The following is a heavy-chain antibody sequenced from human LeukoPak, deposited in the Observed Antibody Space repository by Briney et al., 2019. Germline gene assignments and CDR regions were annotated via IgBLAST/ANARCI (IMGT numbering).Heavy chain of an antibody. CDR2: ISYDGSRK. V-gene: IGHV3-30*04. CDR3: ARDQEWELLGHNYYYGMDV. Sequence: SCKASGGTFSSYAISWVRQAPGKGLEWVAVISYDGSRKYYADSVTGRFTISRDNSKNTLYLLMNSLRAEDTAVYYCARDQEWELLGHNYYYGMDVWGQGTTVTVSS. J-gene: IGHJ6*02. D-gene: IGHD1-26*01. CDR1: GGTFSSYA.